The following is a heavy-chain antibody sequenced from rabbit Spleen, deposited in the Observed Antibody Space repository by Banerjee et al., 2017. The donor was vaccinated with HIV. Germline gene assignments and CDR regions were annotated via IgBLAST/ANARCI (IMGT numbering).Heavy chain of an antibody. CDR1: GLDFSSGYW. D-gene: IGHD2-1*01. CDR2: IWTDTINA. V-gene: IGHV1S45*01. J-gene: IGHJ4*01. CDR3: ARGSAAMTMVITGFYLNL. Sequence: EESGGDLVKPEGSLTLTCKASGLDFSSGYWICWVRQAPGKGLEWIGCIWTDTINAYYASWAQGRFTISKTSSTTVTLQMTSLTAADMATYFCARGSAAMTMVITGFYLNLWGPGTLVTVS.